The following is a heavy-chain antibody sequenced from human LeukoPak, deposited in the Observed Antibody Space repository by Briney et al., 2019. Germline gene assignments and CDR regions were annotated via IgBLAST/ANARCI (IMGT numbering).Heavy chain of an antibody. D-gene: IGHD3-22*01. CDR2: IKEDGSEK. J-gene: IGHJ4*02. CDR1: GFTFGTYW. V-gene: IGHV3-7*01. Sequence: GGSLRLSCAASGFTFGTYWMSWVRQAPGKGLEWVANIKEDGSEKYYGDSVKGRFTISRDNAKNSLYLQMNSLRAEDTAVYYCARDSSGYQWGQGTLVTVSS. CDR3: ARDSSGYQ.